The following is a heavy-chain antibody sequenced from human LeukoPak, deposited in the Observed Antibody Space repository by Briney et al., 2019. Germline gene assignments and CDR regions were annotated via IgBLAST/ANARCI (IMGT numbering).Heavy chain of an antibody. J-gene: IGHJ5*02. CDR1: GFTFSSYA. CDR3: AKASTTSAMYYGSAPSRYNWFDP. Sequence: PGGSLRLSCAASGFTFSSYAMRWVRQAPGKGLEWVSAISGSGGSTYYADSVKGRFTISRDNSKNTLYLQMNSLRAEDTAVYYCAKASTTSAMYYGSAPSRYNWFDPWGQGTLVTVSS. D-gene: IGHD3-10*01. CDR2: ISGSGGST. V-gene: IGHV3-23*01.